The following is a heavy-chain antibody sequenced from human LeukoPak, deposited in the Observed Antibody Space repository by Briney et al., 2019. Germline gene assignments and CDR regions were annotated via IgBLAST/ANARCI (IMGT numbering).Heavy chain of an antibody. CDR3: ASHRTYYYDSDY. CDR2: IIPIFGTA. CDR1: GGTFSSYA. Sequence: GASVKVSCKASGGTFSSYAISWVRQAPGQGLEWMGRIIPIFGTANYAQKFQGRVTITTDESTSTAYMELSSLRSEDTAVYCCASHRTYYYDSDYWGQGTLVTVSS. J-gene: IGHJ4*02. D-gene: IGHD3-22*01. V-gene: IGHV1-69*05.